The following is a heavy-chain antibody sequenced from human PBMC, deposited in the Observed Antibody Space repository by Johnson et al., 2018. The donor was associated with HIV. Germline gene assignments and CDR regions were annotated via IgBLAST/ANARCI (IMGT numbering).Heavy chain of an antibody. CDR3: AKDKFMFLDNPVDAFDV. D-gene: IGHD3/OR15-3a*01. Sequence: EVQLVESGGGLVQPGGSLRLSCVGSGFTFSDHYMSWVRQAPGKGLEWVSATTPSGGGTYYADSVKGLSTISRDNSNNTLYLHMNSLRPDDTGVYYCAKDKFMFLDNPVDAFDVWGQGTMVTFSS. J-gene: IGHJ3*01. CDR1: GFTFSDHY. V-gene: IGHV3-23*04. CDR2: TTPSGGGT.